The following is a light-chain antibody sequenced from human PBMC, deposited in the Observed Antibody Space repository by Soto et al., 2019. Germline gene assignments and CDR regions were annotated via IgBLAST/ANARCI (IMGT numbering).Light chain of an antibody. CDR2: EGS. CDR1: SSDVGGYNL. CDR3: SSYATSSTV. J-gene: IGLJ2*01. V-gene: IGLV2-23*01. Sequence: QSVLTQPASVSGSPGQSITISCTGTSSDVGGYNLVSWYQQHPGKAPKLMIYEGSKRPSGVSDRFSGSKSGNTASLTISGLQAEDEADYSGSSYATSSTVFGGGTKLTLL.